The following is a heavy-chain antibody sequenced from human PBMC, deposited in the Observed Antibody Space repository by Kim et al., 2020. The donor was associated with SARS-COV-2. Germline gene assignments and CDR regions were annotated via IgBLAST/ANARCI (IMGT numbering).Heavy chain of an antibody. V-gene: IGHV3-30*18. D-gene: IGHD3-22*01. J-gene: IGHJ4*02. Sequence: GGSLRLSCAASGFTFSSYGMHWVRQAPGKGLEWVAFISYDGSNKYYADSVKGRFTISRDNSKNTLYLQMNSLRAEDTAVYYCAKGRLGIVVGGLNYWGQGTLVTVSS. CDR1: GFTFSSYG. CDR2: ISYDGSNK. CDR3: AKGRLGIVVGGLNY.